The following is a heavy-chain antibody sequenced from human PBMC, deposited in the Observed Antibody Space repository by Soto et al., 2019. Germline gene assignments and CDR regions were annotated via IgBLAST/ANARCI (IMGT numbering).Heavy chain of an antibody. CDR1: GYTFTSYY. D-gene: IGHD2-15*01. V-gene: IGHV1-46*01. CDR3: ASSMVAATYYYYYYGMDV. CDR2: INPSGGST. J-gene: IGHJ6*02. Sequence: ASVKVSCKASGYTFTSYYMHWVRQAPVQGLEWMGIINPSGGSTSYAQKFQGRVTMTRDTSTSTVYMELSSLRSEDTAVYYCASSMVAATYYYYYYGMDVWGQGTTVTVSS.